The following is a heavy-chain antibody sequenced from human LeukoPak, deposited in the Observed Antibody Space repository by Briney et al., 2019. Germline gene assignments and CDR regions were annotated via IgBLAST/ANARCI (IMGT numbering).Heavy chain of an antibody. J-gene: IGHJ4*02. V-gene: IGHV3-23*01. Sequence: GGSLRLSCAASGFTFSNNDMHWVRQAPGKGLEWVSVISARGGSTSYADSVKGRFTISGDNSKNTLYLQMNSLRAEDTAVYHCAKRYCSGDRCFFDYWGQGTLVTVSS. CDR3: AKRYCSGDRCFFDY. D-gene: IGHD2-15*01. CDR1: GFTFSNND. CDR2: ISARGGST.